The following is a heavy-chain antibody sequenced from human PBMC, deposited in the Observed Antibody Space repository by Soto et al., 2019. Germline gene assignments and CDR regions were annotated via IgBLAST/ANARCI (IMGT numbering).Heavy chain of an antibody. CDR3: AVTTGY. CDR1: GYTFTSYD. J-gene: IGHJ4*02. Sequence: QVQVVQSGAEVKKPGASVRVSCKTSGYTFTSYDLNWVRQAPGQGLEWMGWKSPVSGNAGYAQQFQGRLTMTSNTSISTAYMELSSLSSEDTAVYYCAVTTGYWGRGTMVTVSS. V-gene: IGHV1-8*01. D-gene: IGHD4-17*01. CDR2: KSPVSGNA.